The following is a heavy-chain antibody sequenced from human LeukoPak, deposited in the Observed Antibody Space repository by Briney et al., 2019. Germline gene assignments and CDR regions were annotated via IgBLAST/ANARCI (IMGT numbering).Heavy chain of an antibody. CDR2: INHSGST. Sequence: SETLSLTCAVYGGSFSGYYWSWIRQPPGKGLEWIGEINHSGSTNYNPSLKSRVTISVDTSKNQFPLKLSSVTAADTAVYYCARTRGGVVTRVRNYYYYYMDVWGKGTTVTISS. CDR3: ARTRGGVVTRVRNYYYYYMDV. D-gene: IGHD4-23*01. J-gene: IGHJ6*03. V-gene: IGHV4-34*01. CDR1: GGSFSGYY.